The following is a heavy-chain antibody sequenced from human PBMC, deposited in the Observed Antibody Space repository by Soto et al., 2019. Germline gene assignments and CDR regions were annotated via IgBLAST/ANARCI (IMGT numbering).Heavy chain of an antibody. CDR3: ARLKKKQQLAD. CDR2: IYYSGST. D-gene: IGHD6-13*01. Sequence: QLQLQESGPGLVKPSETLSLTCTVSGGSISSSSYYWGWIRQPPGKGLEWIGSIYYSGSTYYNPSLTSRVSLSVDTSKNQFSLKLSSVTAADTAVYYCARLKKKQQLADWGQGTLVTVSS. J-gene: IGHJ4*02. V-gene: IGHV4-39*01. CDR1: GGSISSSSYY.